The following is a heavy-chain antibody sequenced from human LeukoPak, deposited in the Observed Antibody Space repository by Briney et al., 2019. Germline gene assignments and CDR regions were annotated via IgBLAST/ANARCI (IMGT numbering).Heavy chain of an antibody. CDR1: GFTFSTNW. V-gene: IGHV3-74*01. CDR3: ARTEYCSPTSCKYASF. Sequence: GGSLRLSCAASGFTFSTNWKHWVRQAPGKGLVWVSQVNSDGSSTNYADSVKGRFTISRDNAKNTLYLQMKSLRAEDTAVYYCARTEYCSPTSCKYASFWGQGTMVTVSS. D-gene: IGHD2-2*01. CDR2: VNSDGSST. J-gene: IGHJ3*01.